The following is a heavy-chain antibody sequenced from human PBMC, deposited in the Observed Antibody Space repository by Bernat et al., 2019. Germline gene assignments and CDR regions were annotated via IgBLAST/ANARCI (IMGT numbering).Heavy chain of an antibody. CDR1: GFTFSSYG. J-gene: IGHJ6*02. CDR3: ATVEGYCSSTSCLGSYYYYGMDV. Sequence: QVQLVESGGGVVQPGRSLRLSCAASGFTFSSYGMHWVRQAPGKGLEWVAVIWYDGSNKYYADSVKGRFTISRDNSKNTLYLQMNSLRAEETAVYYCATVEGYCSSTSCLGSYYYYGMDVWGQGTTVTVSS. D-gene: IGHD2-2*01. V-gene: IGHV3-33*01. CDR2: IWYDGSNK.